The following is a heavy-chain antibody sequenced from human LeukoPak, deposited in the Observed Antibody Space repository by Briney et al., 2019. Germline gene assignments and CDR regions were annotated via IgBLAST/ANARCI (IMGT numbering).Heavy chain of an antibody. Sequence: SETLSLTCTVSGGSISSHYWSSIRQPPGKGLEWIGYIYYSGSPNYNPSLKSRVTISVDTSNNQFSLKLSSGTAADTAVYYCARGRDGYNNYWGQGTLVTVSS. V-gene: IGHV4-59*08. D-gene: IGHD5-24*01. CDR2: IYYSGSP. CDR1: GGSISSHY. J-gene: IGHJ4*02. CDR3: ARGRDGYNNY.